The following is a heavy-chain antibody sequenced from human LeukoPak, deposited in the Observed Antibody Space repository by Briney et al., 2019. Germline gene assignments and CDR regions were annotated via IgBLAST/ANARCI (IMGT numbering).Heavy chain of an antibody. CDR3: AKDTVKVTTIRRVPHYMDV. J-gene: IGHJ6*03. Sequence: GGSLRLSCAASGFTFSSYGIHWVRQAPGKGLEWVAFTRYDGRNNYYADSVKGRFTISRDNSKNTLYLQMNSLRAEDTAVYYCAKDTVKVTTIRRVPHYMDVWGKGTTVTISS. CDR1: GFTFSSYG. D-gene: IGHD5-12*01. CDR2: TRYDGRNN. V-gene: IGHV3-30*02.